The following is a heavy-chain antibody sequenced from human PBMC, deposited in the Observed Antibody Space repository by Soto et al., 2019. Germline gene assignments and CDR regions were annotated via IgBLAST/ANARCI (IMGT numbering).Heavy chain of an antibody. V-gene: IGHV3-13*05. CDR3: ARINIQLGGDAFDI. CDR2: IGTAGDP. Sequence: GGSLRLSCAASGFTFSSYDMHWVRQATGKGLEWVSAIGTAGDPYYPGSVKGRFTISRENAKNSLYLQMNRLRAGDTAVYYCARINIQLGGDAFDIWGQGTMVTVSS. J-gene: IGHJ3*02. CDR1: GFTFSSYD. D-gene: IGHD1-1*01.